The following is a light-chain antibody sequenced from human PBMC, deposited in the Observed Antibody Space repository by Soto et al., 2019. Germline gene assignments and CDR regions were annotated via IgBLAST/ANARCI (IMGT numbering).Light chain of an antibody. Sequence: AIQMTQSPSSLSASVGDRVTISCRASQGIRNDLAWYQQKPGKAPKLLIFAASNLQSGVPSRFSGSGSGTEFTLTISRLQPEDFATYDCLQLYNCSCTCGKGTKVEIK. V-gene: IGKV1-6*01. J-gene: IGKJ1*01. CDR3: LQLYNCSCT. CDR1: QGIRND. CDR2: AAS.